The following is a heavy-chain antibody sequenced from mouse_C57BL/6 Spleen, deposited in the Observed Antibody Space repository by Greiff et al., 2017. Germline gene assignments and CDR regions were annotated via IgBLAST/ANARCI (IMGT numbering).Heavy chain of an antibody. J-gene: IGHJ4*01. CDR3: TLNYGNSLYYAMDY. Sequence: VKLMESGAELVRPRASVTLSCKASGYTFTDYEMHWVKQTPVHGLEWIGAIDPETGGTAYNQKFKGKAILTADKSSSTAYMELRSLTSEDSAVYYCTLNYGNSLYYAMDYWGQGTSVTVSS. D-gene: IGHD2-1*01. V-gene: IGHV1-15*01. CDR1: GYTFTDYE. CDR2: IDPETGGT.